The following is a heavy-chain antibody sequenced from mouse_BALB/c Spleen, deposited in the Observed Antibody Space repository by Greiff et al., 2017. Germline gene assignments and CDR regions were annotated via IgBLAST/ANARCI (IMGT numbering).Heavy chain of an antibody. D-gene: IGHD2-4*01. CDR1: GFTFSSYG. CDR2: ISSGGSYT. J-gene: IGHJ3*01. Sequence: VQLQQSGGDLVKPGGSLKLSCAASGFTFSSYGMSWVRQTPDKRLEWVATISSGGSYTYYPDSVKGRFTISRDNAKNTLYLQMSSLKSEDTAMYYCARQGRLSPLAYWGQGTLGTVSA. CDR3: ARQGRLSPLAY. V-gene: IGHV5-6*01.